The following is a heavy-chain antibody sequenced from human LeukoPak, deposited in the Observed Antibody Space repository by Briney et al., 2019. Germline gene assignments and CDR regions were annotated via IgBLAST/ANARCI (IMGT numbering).Heavy chain of an antibody. CDR3: AQARSSSGYGPLGLY. J-gene: IGHJ4*02. Sequence: GGSLRLSCAASGFTFSNAWMSWVRQAPGKGLEFVSVIYSDGTPYYAESVKGRFTISRDNSKNTLYLQMNSLRAEDTAVYYCAQARSSSGYGPLGLYWGQGILVTVSS. CDR2: IYSDGTP. V-gene: IGHV3-53*01. CDR1: GFTFSNAW. D-gene: IGHD5-12*01.